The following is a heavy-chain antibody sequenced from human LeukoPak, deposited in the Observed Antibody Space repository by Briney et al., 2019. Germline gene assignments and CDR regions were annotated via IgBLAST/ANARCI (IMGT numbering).Heavy chain of an antibody. V-gene: IGHV1-18*01. J-gene: IGHJ4*02. CDR2: ISALNGNT. CDR1: GYIFTSYG. Sequence: GASVTVSCEASGYIFTSYGFAWVRQAPGQGLEWMGWISALNGNTNYAQEFQGRVTMTTDTSTSTAYMELRSLTSDDTAMYYCARDPEGVTPLNYWGQGTLVTVSS. CDR3: ARDPEGVTPLNY. D-gene: IGHD3-10*01.